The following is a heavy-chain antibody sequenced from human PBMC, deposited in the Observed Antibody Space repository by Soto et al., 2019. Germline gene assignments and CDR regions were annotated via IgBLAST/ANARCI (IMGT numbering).Heavy chain of an antibody. CDR1: GYTFTSYD. J-gene: IGHJ6*02. CDR2: MNPNSGNT. Sequence: QVQLVQSGAEVKKPGASVKVSCKASGYTFTSYDINWVRQATGQGLEWMGWMNPNSGNTGYAQKFQGRVTMTRNTSISTAYMALSSLRSEDTAVYYCARDSGSYYYYGMDVWGQGTTVTVSS. D-gene: IGHD1-26*01. CDR3: ARDSGSYYYYGMDV. V-gene: IGHV1-8*01.